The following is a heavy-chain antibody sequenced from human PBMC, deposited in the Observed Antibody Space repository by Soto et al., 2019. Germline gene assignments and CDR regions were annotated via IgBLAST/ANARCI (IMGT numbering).Heavy chain of an antibody. CDR1: GFSFSSYA. CDR3: AKHPIFGVVTHYFAH. J-gene: IGHJ4*02. V-gene: IGHV3-23*01. CDR2: ISGRGGDT. Sequence: EVQLLESGGTLVQPGGPLRLSGVGSGFSFSSYAMGWVRQAQGKGLEWAPSISGRGGDTYYGDSVKGRFTITRDNSKNTLYLEANSLTAEDTAVYYCAKHPIFGVVTHYFAHWGQGTLVTVSS. D-gene: IGHD3-3*01.